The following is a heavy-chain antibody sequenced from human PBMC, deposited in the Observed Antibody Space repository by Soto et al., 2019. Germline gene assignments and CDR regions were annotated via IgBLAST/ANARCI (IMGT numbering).Heavy chain of an antibody. V-gene: IGHV1-18*01. Sequence: ASVKVSCKASGYTFTSYGISWVRQAPGQGLEWMGWISAYNGNTNYAQNLQGRVTVTTDTSTSTAYMELRSLRSDDTAVYYCARDRLVPDYFDYWGQGTLVTVSS. CDR3: ARDRLVPDYFDY. CDR1: GYTFTSYG. CDR2: ISAYNGNT. J-gene: IGHJ4*01. D-gene: IGHD6-19*01.